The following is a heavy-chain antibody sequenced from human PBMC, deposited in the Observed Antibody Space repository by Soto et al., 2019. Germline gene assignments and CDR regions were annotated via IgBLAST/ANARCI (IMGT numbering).Heavy chain of an antibody. CDR1: GFTFDNYA. CDR3: AKDDGGYFDS. D-gene: IGHD6-13*01. CDR2: ITWNSGRI. Sequence: EVQLVESGGGLVQPDRSLRLSCAASGFTFDNYAMHWVRQVPGKGLEWVSGITWNSGRIGYADSVKGRFTISRDNAKNSLSLERNSLRVEDTAQYYCAKDDGGYFDSWGQEPWSPSPQ. V-gene: IGHV3-9*01. J-gene: IGHJ4*01.